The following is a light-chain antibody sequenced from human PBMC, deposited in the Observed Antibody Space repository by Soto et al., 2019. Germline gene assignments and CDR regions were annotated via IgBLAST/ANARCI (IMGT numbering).Light chain of an antibody. Sequence: EIVMTQSPATLSVSPGERATLSCRASQSVSSNLAWYQQKPGQAPRLLIYVTSTRATGIPARFSGSGSGTDLTLTISTWQSEDFAVSYCQQYNKWPLTFGGGTKVEIK. J-gene: IGKJ4*01. CDR3: QQYNKWPLT. CDR2: VTS. V-gene: IGKV3-15*01. CDR1: QSVSSN.